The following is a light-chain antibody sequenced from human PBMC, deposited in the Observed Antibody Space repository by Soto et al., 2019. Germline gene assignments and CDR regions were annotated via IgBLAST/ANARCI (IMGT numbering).Light chain of an antibody. CDR2: SNN. V-gene: IGLV1-44*01. Sequence: QSVLTQPPSASGTPGQRVTISCSGSRSNIGSNTVNWYQQLPGSAPKLLIYSNNQRPSGVPDRFSGSKSGTSASLAISGLQSEDEADYYCAAWDDSLNGFYVFGTGTKVT. CDR1: RSNIGSNT. CDR3: AAWDDSLNGFYV. J-gene: IGLJ1*01.